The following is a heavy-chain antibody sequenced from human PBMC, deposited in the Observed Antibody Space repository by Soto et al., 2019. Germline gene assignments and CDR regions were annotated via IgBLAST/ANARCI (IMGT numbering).Heavy chain of an antibody. CDR1: GGSISSSNW. Sequence: SETLSLTCAVSGGSISSSNWWSWVRQPPGKGLEWIGEIYHSGSTNYNPSLKSRVTISVDKSKNQFSLKLSSVTAADTAVYYCARLRRIAAAGTDYYGMDVWGQGTTVTVSS. V-gene: IGHV4-4*02. CDR2: IYHSGST. D-gene: IGHD6-13*01. CDR3: ARLRRIAAAGTDYYGMDV. J-gene: IGHJ6*02.